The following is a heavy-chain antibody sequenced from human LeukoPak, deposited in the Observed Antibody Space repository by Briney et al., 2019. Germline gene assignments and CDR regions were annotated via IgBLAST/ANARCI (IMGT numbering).Heavy chain of an antibody. CDR2: ITSSSTYI. CDR3: ARGSGGYHF. D-gene: IGHD3-22*01. J-gene: IGHJ4*02. V-gene: IGHV3-21*01. CDR1: GFPLSSYT. Sequence: GGSLRLSCAASGFPLSSYTMNWIRQAPGKGLEWVSSITSSSTYIYYEDSVKGRFIISRDNAKNSLYLQMNSLTVEDTAVYYCARGSGGYHFWGQGTLITVSS.